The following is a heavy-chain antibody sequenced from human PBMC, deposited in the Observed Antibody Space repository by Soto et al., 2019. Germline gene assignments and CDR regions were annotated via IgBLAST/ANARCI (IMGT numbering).Heavy chain of an antibody. Sequence: QVQLVQSGAEVKKPGASVKVSCKASGYTFTSYDINWVRQATGQGLEWMGWMNPNSGNTGYAQKFQGRDTMTRNTPRSTAYMELSSLRPEDTAVYYCARAVALTMVRGVILPRAGYGGMDVWGQGPTDTVPS. CDR3: ARAVALTMVRGVILPRAGYGGMDV. CDR1: GYTFTSYD. D-gene: IGHD3-10*01. J-gene: IGHJ6*02. V-gene: IGHV1-8*01. CDR2: MNPNSGNT.